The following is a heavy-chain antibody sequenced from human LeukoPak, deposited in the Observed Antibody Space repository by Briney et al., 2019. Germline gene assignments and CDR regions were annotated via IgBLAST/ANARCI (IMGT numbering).Heavy chain of an antibody. Sequence: GGSLRLSCAASGFTFSSYSMNWVRQAPGKGLEWVSYISSSGSTIYYADSVKGRFTISRDNAKNSLYLQMNSLRAEDTAVYYCARDRYGDYGSGSYYPYYYYGMDVWGQGTTVTVSS. V-gene: IGHV3-48*04. J-gene: IGHJ6*02. D-gene: IGHD3-10*01. CDR3: ARDRYGDYGSGSYYPYYYYGMDV. CDR1: GFTFSSYS. CDR2: ISSSGSTI.